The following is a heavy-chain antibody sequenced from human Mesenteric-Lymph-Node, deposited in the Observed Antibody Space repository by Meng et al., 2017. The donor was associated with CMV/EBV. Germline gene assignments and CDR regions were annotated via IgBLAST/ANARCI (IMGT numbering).Heavy chain of an antibody. CDR2: INSDGSTT. Sequence: DYPFSCYWLPGVRQAPGKGLVWVSRINSDGSTTSYADSVKGRFTISRDNAKNTLYLQMNSLRAEDTAVYYCARVPYGDNGYWYFDLWGRGTLVTVSS. D-gene: IGHD4-23*01. V-gene: IGHV3-74*01. CDR3: ARVPYGDNGYWYFDL. CDR1: DYPFSCYW. J-gene: IGHJ2*01.